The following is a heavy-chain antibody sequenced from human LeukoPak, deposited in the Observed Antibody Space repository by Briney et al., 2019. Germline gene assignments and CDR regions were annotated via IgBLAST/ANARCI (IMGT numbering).Heavy chain of an antibody. CDR3: ARVGRGSSGWYKGAFDI. J-gene: IGHJ3*02. CDR2: INSDGSST. V-gene: IGHV3-74*01. D-gene: IGHD6-19*01. CDR1: GFTFSSYW. Sequence: PGGSLRLSCAASGFTFSSYWMHWVRQAPGKGLVWVSRINSDGSSTSYADSVKGRFTISRDNAKNTLYLQMNSLRAEDTAVYYCARVGRGSSGWYKGAFDIWGQGTMATVSS.